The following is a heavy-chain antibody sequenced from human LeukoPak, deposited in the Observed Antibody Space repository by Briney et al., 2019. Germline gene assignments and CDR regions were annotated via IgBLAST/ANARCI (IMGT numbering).Heavy chain of an antibody. CDR3: ARDGDGYNLFDY. V-gene: IGHV1-2*02. J-gene: IGHJ4*02. CDR1: GYTFTGYY. D-gene: IGHD5-24*01. Sequence: ASVKVSCKASGYTFTGYYMHWVRQAPGQGLEWMGWINPNSGGTNYAQKFQGRVTMTRDTSISTAYMELSRLRSDDTAVFYCARDGDGYNLFDYWGQGTLVTVSS. CDR2: INPNSGGT.